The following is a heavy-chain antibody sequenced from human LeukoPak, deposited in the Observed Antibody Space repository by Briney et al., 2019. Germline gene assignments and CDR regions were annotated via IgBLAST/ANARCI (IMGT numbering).Heavy chain of an antibody. Sequence: ASVKVFCKASGYTFTSYDISWVRQATGQGLEWMGWMNPNSGNTGYAQKFQGRVTMTRNTSISTAYMELSSLRSEDTAVYYCAKNKYDFWSGYYTGGMEGDWGQGTLVTVSS. CDR1: GYTFTSYD. D-gene: IGHD3-3*01. CDR3: AKNKYDFWSGYYTGGMEGD. J-gene: IGHJ4*02. V-gene: IGHV1-8*01. CDR2: MNPNSGNT.